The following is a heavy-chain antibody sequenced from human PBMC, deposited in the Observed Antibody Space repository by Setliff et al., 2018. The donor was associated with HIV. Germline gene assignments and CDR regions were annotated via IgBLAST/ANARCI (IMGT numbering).Heavy chain of an antibody. Sequence: GASVKVSCKASGGTFTNSAIGWVRQAPGQGLEWMGAIVPILGIANSAQKFQGRVTITTDESTNTAYMELSSLRSEDTAVYYCARDRITMIVVGRQTGWFDPWGQGTLVTVSS. CDR3: ARDRITMIVVGRQTGWFDP. V-gene: IGHV1-69*10. J-gene: IGHJ5*02. CDR1: GGTFTNSA. CDR2: IVPILGIA. D-gene: IGHD3-22*01.